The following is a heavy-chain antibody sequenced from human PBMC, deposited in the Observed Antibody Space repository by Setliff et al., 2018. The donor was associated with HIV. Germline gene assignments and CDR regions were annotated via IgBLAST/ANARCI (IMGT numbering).Heavy chain of an antibody. CDR2: INPNSGGT. Sequence: GASVKVSCKASGYTFTGYYMHWVRQAPGQGLEWMGRINPNSGGTNYAQKFQGRVTMTRDTSISTAYMELSRLRSDDTAVYYCARGPYYDFWSGPGEGNWFDPWGQGTLVTVSS. J-gene: IGHJ5*02. CDR3: ARGPYYDFWSGPGEGNWFDP. D-gene: IGHD3-3*01. CDR1: GYTFTGYY. V-gene: IGHV1-2*06.